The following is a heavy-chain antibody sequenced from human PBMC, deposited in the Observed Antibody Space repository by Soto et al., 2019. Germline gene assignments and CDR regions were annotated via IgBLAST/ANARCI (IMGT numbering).Heavy chain of an antibody. CDR1: GGSISSYY. CDR3: ARNYGGNVDY. D-gene: IGHD4-17*01. CDR2: IYYSGSA. J-gene: IGHJ4*02. V-gene: IGHV4-59*08. Sequence: QVQLQESGPGLVRPSETLSLTCTVSGGSISSYYWSWIRQPPGKGLEWIGYIYYSGSANYNPSLKSRVPISVDTSKNQFSLTLSSATAADTAVYYCARNYGGNVDYWGQGTLVTVSS.